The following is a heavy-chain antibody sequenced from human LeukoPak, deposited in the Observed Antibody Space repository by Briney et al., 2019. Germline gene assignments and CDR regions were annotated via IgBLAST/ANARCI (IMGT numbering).Heavy chain of an antibody. CDR2: IKQDGSEK. J-gene: IGHJ3*02. Sequence: GGSLRLSCAASGFTFSNAWMNWVRQAPGKGLEWVANIKQDGSEKYYVDSVKGRFTISRDNAKNSLYLQMNSLRAEDTAVYYCAREEDTAMVPRENAFDIWGQGTMVTVSS. D-gene: IGHD5-18*01. V-gene: IGHV3-7*01. CDR3: AREEDTAMVPRENAFDI. CDR1: GFTFSNAW.